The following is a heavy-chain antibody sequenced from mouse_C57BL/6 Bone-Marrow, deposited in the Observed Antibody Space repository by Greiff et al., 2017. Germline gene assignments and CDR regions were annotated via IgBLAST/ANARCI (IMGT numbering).Heavy chain of an antibody. V-gene: IGHV6-6*01. CDR3: TSYYYGRGGYFDV. CDR1: GFTFSDAW. D-gene: IGHD1-1*01. Sequence: EVKLVESGGGLVQPGGSMKLSCAASGFTFSDAWMDWVRQSPEKGLEWVAEIRKKANNHATYYAESVKGRFTISRDDSKSSVYLQMNSLRAEDTGIYYCTSYYYGRGGYFDVWGTGTTVTVSS. J-gene: IGHJ1*03. CDR2: IRKKANNHAT.